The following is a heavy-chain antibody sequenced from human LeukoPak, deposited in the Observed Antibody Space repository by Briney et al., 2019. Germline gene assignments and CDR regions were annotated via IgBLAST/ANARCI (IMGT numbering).Heavy chain of an antibody. D-gene: IGHD2-15*01. J-gene: IGHJ4*02. Sequence: GGSLRLSCAASGFSFSTYGMHWVRQAPGKGLEWVAFIQYDGTNKYYGGSVKGRFTISRDNSRNTVYLQMNSLRAEDTAVYYCAKGSQWYEDYWGQGTLVTVSS. CDR2: IQYDGTNK. CDR3: AKGSQWYEDY. CDR1: GFSFSTYG. V-gene: IGHV3-30*02.